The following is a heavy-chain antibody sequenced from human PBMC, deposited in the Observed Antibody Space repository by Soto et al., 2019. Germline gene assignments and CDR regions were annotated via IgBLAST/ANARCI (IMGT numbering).Heavy chain of an antibody. CDR2: ISAYNGNT. Sequence: QVQLVQSGAEVKKPGASVKVSCKASGYTFTSYGISWVRQAPGQGLEWMGWISAYNGNTNYAQKLQGRVTMTTDTSTSTAYMELRGLRSDDTAVYYCARTEVGYDILTGYYDYYYYGMDVWGQGTTVTVSS. CDR3: ARTEVGYDILTGYYDYYYYGMDV. D-gene: IGHD3-9*01. CDR1: GYTFTSYG. J-gene: IGHJ6*02. V-gene: IGHV1-18*01.